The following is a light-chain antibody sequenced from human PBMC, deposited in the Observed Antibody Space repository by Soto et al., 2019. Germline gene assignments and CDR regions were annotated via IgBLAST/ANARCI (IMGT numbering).Light chain of an antibody. CDR3: QQYGRSPWT. CDR1: ERVSSSF. J-gene: IGKJ1*01. CDR2: GAS. V-gene: IGKV3-20*01. Sequence: EIVLTQSPGTLSLSPGERATLSCRASERVSSSFLAWYQQRPGQAPRLRIYGASSRATGIPDRFSGSGSGTDVALTISRLEPEDFAVYYCQQYGRSPWTFGQGTKVEIK.